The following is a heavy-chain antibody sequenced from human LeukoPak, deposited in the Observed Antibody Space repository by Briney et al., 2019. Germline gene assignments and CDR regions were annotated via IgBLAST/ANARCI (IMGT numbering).Heavy chain of an antibody. CDR1: GGSISSYY. D-gene: IGHD6-19*01. CDR2: MYYSGST. V-gene: IGHV4-59*01. CDR3: ARGAVAYYYFDN. Sequence: SETLSLTCTVSGGSISSYYWSWIRQPPGKGLEWIGYMYYSGSTNYNPSLKSRVTISVDTSKNQFSLKLSSVTAADTAVYYCARGAVAYYYFDNWGQGTLVTVSS. J-gene: IGHJ4*02.